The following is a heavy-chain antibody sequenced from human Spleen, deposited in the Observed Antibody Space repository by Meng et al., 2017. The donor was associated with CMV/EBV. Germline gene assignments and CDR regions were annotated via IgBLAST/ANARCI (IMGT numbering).Heavy chain of an antibody. J-gene: IGHJ5*02. V-gene: IGHV2-5*01. D-gene: IGHD3-3*01. CDR2: IYWNDDQ. CDR3: AHNFRIYDFWSGYYTGLLSGWFDP. Sequence: VGWIRQPPGKALEWLALIYWNDDQRYNPSLRNRLTISKDTSKNQVVLTMTYMDPVDTATYYRAHNFRIYDFWSGYYTGLLSGWFDPWGQGILVTVSS.